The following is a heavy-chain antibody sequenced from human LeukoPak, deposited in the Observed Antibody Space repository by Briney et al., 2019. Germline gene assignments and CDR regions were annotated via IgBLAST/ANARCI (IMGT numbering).Heavy chain of an antibody. J-gene: IGHJ4*02. Sequence: GGSLRLSCAVSGITLSNYGMSWVRQAPGKGLEWVAGISDSGGTTNYADSVKSRFTVSRDNPKNTLYLQMNSLRAEDTAVYFCAKRGVVIRVILVGFHKQAYYFESWGQGVLVTVSS. CDR3: AKRGVVIRVILVGFHKQAYYFES. CDR2: ISDSGGTT. CDR1: GITLSNYG. V-gene: IGHV3-23*01. D-gene: IGHD3-22*01.